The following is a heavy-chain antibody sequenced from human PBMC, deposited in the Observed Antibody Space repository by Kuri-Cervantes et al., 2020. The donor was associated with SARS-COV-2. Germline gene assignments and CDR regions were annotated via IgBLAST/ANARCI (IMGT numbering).Heavy chain of an antibody. CDR1: GYTFTSYW. CDR2: IYPGDSDN. Sequence: GGSLRLSCKGSGYTFTSYWIGWVRQMPGKGLEWMGIIYPGDSDNRYSPSFQGQVTISADKSISTAYLQWSSLKASDAAMYYCARHSWARYSRYGGDWLDPWGQGTLVTVSS. J-gene: IGHJ5*02. D-gene: IGHD5-12*01. V-gene: IGHV5-51*01. CDR3: ARHSWARYSRYGGDWLDP.